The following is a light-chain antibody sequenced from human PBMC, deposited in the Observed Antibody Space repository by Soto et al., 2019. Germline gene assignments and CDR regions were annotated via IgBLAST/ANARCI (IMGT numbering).Light chain of an antibody. CDR2: GPS. CDR1: QSISSSY. Sequence: EIVLTQSPGTLSLSPGERATLSCGASQSISSSYLAWYQQRPGQAPRLLIYGPSTRATGIPDRFSGSGTVTDFTLTISRLEPEDSAVYYCQQYAGSPLTFGGGTKVDI. CDR3: QQYAGSPLT. J-gene: IGKJ4*01. V-gene: IGKV3-20*01.